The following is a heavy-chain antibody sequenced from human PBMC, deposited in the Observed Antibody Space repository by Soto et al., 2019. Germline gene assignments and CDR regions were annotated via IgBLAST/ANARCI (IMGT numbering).Heavy chain of an antibody. Sequence: ASVKVSCKASGYTFTSYGISWVRQAPGQGLEWMGWICAYNGNTNYAQKLQGRVTMTTDTSTSTAYMELRSLRSDDTAVYYCARLSSIYYYYYYMDVWGKGTTVTVSS. V-gene: IGHV1-18*01. CDR1: GYTFTSYG. CDR3: ARLSSIYYYYYYMDV. J-gene: IGHJ6*03. CDR2: ICAYNGNT. D-gene: IGHD6-13*01.